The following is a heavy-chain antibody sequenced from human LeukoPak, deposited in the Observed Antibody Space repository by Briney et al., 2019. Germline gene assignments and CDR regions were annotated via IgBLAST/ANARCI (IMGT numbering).Heavy chain of an antibody. Sequence: ASVKVSCKPSVYTFTSYDINWVRQATGQGREWMGGMNPNSGNTGDAQKYQGRVTMTRNTSISTAYMELSSLRSEDTAVYYCARGTLLRYFDWLSSYYYGMDVWGQGTTVTVSS. J-gene: IGHJ6*02. CDR1: VYTFTSYD. CDR3: ARGTLLRYFDWLSSYYYGMDV. V-gene: IGHV1-8*01. D-gene: IGHD3-9*01. CDR2: MNPNSGNT.